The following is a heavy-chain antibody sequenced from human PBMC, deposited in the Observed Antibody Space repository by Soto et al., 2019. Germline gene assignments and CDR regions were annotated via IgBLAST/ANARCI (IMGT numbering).Heavy chain of an antibody. J-gene: IGHJ4*02. V-gene: IGHV1-3*01. D-gene: IGHD3-22*01. Sequence: ASVKVSCKASGYTFTSYAMHWVRQAPGQRLEWMGWINAGNGNTKYSQKFQGRVTITRDTSASTAYMELSSLRSEDTAVYYCARVYDSSGYVGDYWGQGTLVTVSS. CDR3: ARVYDSSGYVGDY. CDR2: INAGNGNT. CDR1: GYTFTSYA.